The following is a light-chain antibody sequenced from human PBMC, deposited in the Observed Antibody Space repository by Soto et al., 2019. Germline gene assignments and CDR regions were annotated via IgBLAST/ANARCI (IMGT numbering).Light chain of an antibody. J-gene: IGKJ2*01. V-gene: IGKV3-15*01. CDR1: QSITSE. CDR2: GAS. Sequence: EIVMTQSPATLSVSPGETATLSCRDSQSITSELAWYQQKPGQPPRLLIYGASTRATGVPARFTGSGSGSEFTLTISGLQSEDFAVYYCQQGHNWPLTFGQGTRLEI. CDR3: QQGHNWPLT.